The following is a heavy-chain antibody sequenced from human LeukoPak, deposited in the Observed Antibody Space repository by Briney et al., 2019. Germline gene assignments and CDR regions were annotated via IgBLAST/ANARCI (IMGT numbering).Heavy chain of an antibody. CDR1: GGSISSSSYY. Sequence: SETLSLTCTVSGGSISSSSYYWGWIRQPPGKGLEWIGSIYYSGSTYYNPSLKSRVTISVDTSKNQFSLKLSSVTAADTAVYYCARRLWELRRWFDPWGQGTLVTVSS. D-gene: IGHD1-26*01. CDR2: IYYSGST. CDR3: ARRLWELRRWFDP. V-gene: IGHV4-39*01. J-gene: IGHJ5*02.